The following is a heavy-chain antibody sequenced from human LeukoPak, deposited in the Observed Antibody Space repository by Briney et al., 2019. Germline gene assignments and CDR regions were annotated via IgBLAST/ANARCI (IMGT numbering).Heavy chain of an antibody. Sequence: PSETLSLTCAVYGGSFSGYYWSWIRQPPGKGLEWSGEINHSGSTNYNPSLKSRVTISVDTSKNQFSLKLSSVTAADTAVYYCARGPGDSSGWYGYWGQGTLVTVSS. CDR2: INHSGST. CDR1: GGSFSGYY. V-gene: IGHV4-34*01. CDR3: ARGPGDSSGWYGY. J-gene: IGHJ4*02. D-gene: IGHD6-19*01.